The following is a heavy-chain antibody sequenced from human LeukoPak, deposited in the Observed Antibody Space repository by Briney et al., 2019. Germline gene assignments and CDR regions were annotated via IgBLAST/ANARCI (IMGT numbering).Heavy chain of an antibody. CDR3: ARGSVVVAATLSCDP. CDR1: GYTLTSYY. CDR2: INPSGGST. J-gene: IGHJ5*02. Sequence: SVKVFCKASGYTLTSYYMHWVRQAPGQGLEWMGIINPSGGSTSYAQKFQGRVTMTRDTSTSTVYMELSSLRSEDTAVYYCARGSVVVAATLSCDPWSQGTLVTVSS. D-gene: IGHD2-15*01. V-gene: IGHV1-46*01.